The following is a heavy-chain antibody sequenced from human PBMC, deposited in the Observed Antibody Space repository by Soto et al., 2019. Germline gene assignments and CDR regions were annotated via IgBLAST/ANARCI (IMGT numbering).Heavy chain of an antibody. Sequence: QVQLQELGPGLVKPSQTLSLTCTVSGGSISSGGYYWSWIRQHPGKGLEWIGYMFYTGSTYYNPSLKSRVIISVDTSKNQFSLKLSSVTAADTAVYYCARESNDILTGYRAGYFDYWGQGTLVTVSS. J-gene: IGHJ4*02. CDR1: GGSISSGGYY. CDR3: ARESNDILTGYRAGYFDY. V-gene: IGHV4-31*03. CDR2: MFYTGST. D-gene: IGHD3-9*01.